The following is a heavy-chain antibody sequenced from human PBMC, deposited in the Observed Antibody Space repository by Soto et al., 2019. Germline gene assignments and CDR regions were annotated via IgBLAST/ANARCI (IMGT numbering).Heavy chain of an antibody. CDR1: AGSFSDYF. Sequence: QVQLQQWGAGLLKPSETLSLTCAVSAGSFSDYFWSWILQPPGKGLEWIGAINHSGGTNYSPSLKSRVGIPVDTSKNQLALNLSSVTAADTALYYCARLKILDWSTSSLSFDQWCQGTLVTVST. CDR3: ARLKILDWSTSSLSFDQ. V-gene: IGHV4-34*01. CDR2: INHSGGT. D-gene: IGHD3-3*01. J-gene: IGHJ4*02.